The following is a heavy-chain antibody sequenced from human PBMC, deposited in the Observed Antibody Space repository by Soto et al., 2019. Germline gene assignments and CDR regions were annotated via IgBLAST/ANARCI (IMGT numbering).Heavy chain of an antibody. D-gene: IGHD6-19*01. CDR2: INHSGST. Sequence: SETLSLTCAVYGGSFSGYYWSWIRQPPGKGLEWIGEINHSGSTNYNPSLKSQVNITVDTSKNQFSLKLSSVTAADTAVYYCARDSRGPIDYWGQGTLVTVSS. CDR3: ARDSRGPIDY. CDR1: GGSFSGYY. V-gene: IGHV4-34*01. J-gene: IGHJ4*02.